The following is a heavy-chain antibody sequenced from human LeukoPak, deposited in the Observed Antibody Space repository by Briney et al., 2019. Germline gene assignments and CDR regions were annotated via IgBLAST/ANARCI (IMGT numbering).Heavy chain of an antibody. D-gene: IGHD3-3*01. CDR1: GYSISSGYY. CDR3: ARGRSVDY. Sequence: SETLSLTCVVSGYSISSGYYWGWIRQPPGKGLEWIGSIYYSGSTYYNRSLKSRVTISVDTSKNQFSLRLSSVTAADTAVYYCARGRSVDYWGPGTLVTASS. CDR2: IYYSGST. J-gene: IGHJ4*02. V-gene: IGHV4-38-2*01.